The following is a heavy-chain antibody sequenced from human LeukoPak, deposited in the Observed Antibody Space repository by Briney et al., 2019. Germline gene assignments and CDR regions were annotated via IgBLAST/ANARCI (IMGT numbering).Heavy chain of an antibody. CDR3: ARVRPGLTLDY. D-gene: IGHD1-14*01. J-gene: IGHJ4*02. CDR2: IKKDGSES. Sequence: PGGSLRPSCAASGFTFSNYWMSWVRQAPGAGMEWVGIIKKDGSESYYVDSLKGRFTISKDNAKSSLYLQMNSLRADDTAVYYCARVRPGLTLDYWGQGILVTVSS. V-gene: IGHV3-7*01. CDR1: GFTFSNYW.